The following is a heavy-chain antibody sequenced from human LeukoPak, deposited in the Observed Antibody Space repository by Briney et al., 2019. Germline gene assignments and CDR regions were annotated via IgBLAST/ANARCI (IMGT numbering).Heavy chain of an antibody. J-gene: IGHJ4*02. V-gene: IGHV3-23*01. CDR1: GFTFSSYA. Sequence: PGGSLRLSCAASGFTFSSYAMSWDRQAPGKGLEWVSAISDSGGSTYYADSVKGRFTISRDNSKNTLYLQMNSLRAEDTAVYYCAKVRYTIFGVVTNFDYWGQGTLVTVSS. CDR3: AKVRYTIFGVVTNFDY. D-gene: IGHD3-3*01. CDR2: ISDSGGST.